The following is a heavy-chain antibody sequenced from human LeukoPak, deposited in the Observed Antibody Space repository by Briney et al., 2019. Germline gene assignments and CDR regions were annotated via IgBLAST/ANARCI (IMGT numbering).Heavy chain of an antibody. V-gene: IGHV3-53*01. CDR1: GFTFSSYA. D-gene: IGHD6-19*01. Sequence: QPGGSLRLSCSASGFTFSSYAMHWVRQAPGKGLEWVSFIYSGGSTYSADSVKGRFTISRDNSKNTLYLQMNSLRAEDTAVYYCARRYGSGWYDYWGQGTLVTVSS. CDR3: ARRYGSGWYDY. J-gene: IGHJ4*02. CDR2: IYSGGST.